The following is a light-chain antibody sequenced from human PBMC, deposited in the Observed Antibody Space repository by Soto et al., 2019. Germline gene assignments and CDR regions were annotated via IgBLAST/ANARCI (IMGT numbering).Light chain of an antibody. CDR1: SSDVGGYSY. CDR2: EVS. Sequence: QSVLTQPASVSGSPGQSITISCTGTSSDVGGYSYVSWYQQHPGKAPKLVIYEVSNRPSGVSNRFSGSKYGNTASLTISGLQDEDEADYYCSSYTSINTRVFGTGTKVTVL. J-gene: IGLJ1*01. V-gene: IGLV2-14*01. CDR3: SSYTSINTRV.